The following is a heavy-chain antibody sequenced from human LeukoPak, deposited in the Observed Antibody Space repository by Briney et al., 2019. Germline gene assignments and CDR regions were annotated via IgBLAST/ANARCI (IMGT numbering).Heavy chain of an antibody. V-gene: IGHV1-2*02. CDR3: AREGYYYDNSGYYDY. CDR2: INPNSGGT. Sequence: ASVKVSCKASGYTFTGYYMHWVRQAPGQGLEWMGWINPNSGGTNYAQKFQGRATMTRDTSISTAYMELSRLRSDDTAVYYCAREGYYYDNSGYYDYWGQGTLVTVSS. J-gene: IGHJ4*02. CDR1: GYTFTGYY. D-gene: IGHD3-22*01.